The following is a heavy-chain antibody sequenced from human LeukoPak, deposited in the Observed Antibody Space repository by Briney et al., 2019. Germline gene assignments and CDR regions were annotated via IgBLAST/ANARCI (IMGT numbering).Heavy chain of an antibody. J-gene: IGHJ4*02. CDR2: MNPNSGNT. CDR3: ATEVFTIFGVVPIGRGAYYFDY. D-gene: IGHD3-3*01. V-gene: IGHV1-8*01. Sequence: GASVKVSCKASGYTFTSYDINWVRQATGQGLEWMGWMNPNSGNTGYAQKFQGRVTMTEDTSTDTAYMELSSLRSEDTAVYYRATEVFTIFGVVPIGRGAYYFDYWGQGTLVTVSS. CDR1: GYTFTSYD.